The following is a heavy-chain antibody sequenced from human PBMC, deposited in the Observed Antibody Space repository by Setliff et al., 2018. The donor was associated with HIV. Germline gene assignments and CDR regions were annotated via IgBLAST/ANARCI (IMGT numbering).Heavy chain of an antibody. Sequence: LSLTCAVSGGSMRSSGYSWTWIRQAPVKGLEWVGYIYYIGNAYYNPSLKSRVTISVDRSKNQFSLKLSSVTAADTAHYFCVVYFIGNGGRGLWGQGTQVTVSS. D-gene: IGHD2-15*01. CDR3: VVYFIGNGGRGL. V-gene: IGHV4-30-2*01. J-gene: IGHJ4*02. CDR1: GGSMRSSGYS. CDR2: IYYIGNA.